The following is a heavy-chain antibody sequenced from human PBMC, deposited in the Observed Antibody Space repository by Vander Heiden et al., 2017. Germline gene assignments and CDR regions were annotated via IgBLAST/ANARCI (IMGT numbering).Heavy chain of an antibody. Sequence: EVQLVESGGGLVKPGGSLRLSCAASGFTFSSYSMNWVRQAPGKGLEWVSSISSSSSYIYYADSVKGRFTISRDNAKNSLYLKMNSLRAEDTAVYYCASGGRGVPLIWGQGTLVTVSS. J-gene: IGHJ4*02. D-gene: IGHD3-10*01. CDR1: GFTFSSYS. CDR2: ISSSSSYI. V-gene: IGHV3-21*01. CDR3: ASGGRGVPLI.